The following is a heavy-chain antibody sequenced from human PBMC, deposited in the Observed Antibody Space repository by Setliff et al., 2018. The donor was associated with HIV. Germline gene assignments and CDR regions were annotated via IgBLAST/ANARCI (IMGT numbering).Heavy chain of an antibody. CDR3: ARGGTYYYDSSGYFIPGKY. CDR2: INAGNGDT. Sequence: ASVKVSCKASGGTFNNYAISWVRQAPGQGLEWVGWINAGNGDTEYSQKFQGRVTITRDTSASTAYMELSSLRSEDTAVYYCARGGTYYYDSSGYFIPGKYWGQGSLVTVSS. D-gene: IGHD3-22*01. CDR1: GGTFNNYA. V-gene: IGHV1-3*01. J-gene: IGHJ4*02.